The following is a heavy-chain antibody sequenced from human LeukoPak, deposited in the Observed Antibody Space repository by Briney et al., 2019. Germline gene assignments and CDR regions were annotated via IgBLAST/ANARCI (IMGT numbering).Heavy chain of an antibody. CDR2: INPNSGGT. CDR1: GYTFTGYY. Sequence: ASVKVSCKASGYTFTGYYMHWVRQAPGQGLEWMGWINPNSGGTNYAQKFQGRVTMTRDTSISTAYMELSRLRSDDTAVYYCARDLVRFLEWLPTYYYYYMDVWGKGTTVTVSS. V-gene: IGHV1-2*02. D-gene: IGHD3-3*01. J-gene: IGHJ6*03. CDR3: ARDLVRFLEWLPTYYYYYMDV.